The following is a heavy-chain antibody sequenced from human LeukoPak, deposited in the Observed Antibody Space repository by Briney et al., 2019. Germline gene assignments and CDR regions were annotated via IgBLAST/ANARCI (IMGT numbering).Heavy chain of an antibody. Sequence: GGSLRLSCAASGFTFSSYSMNWVRQAPGKGLEWVSAISGSGGSTFYADSVKGRFTISRDNSKNTLYLQMNSLRTEDTAVYFCANIAVAGTGDYWGQGTLVTVSS. J-gene: IGHJ4*02. CDR2: ISGSGGST. CDR3: ANIAVAGTGDY. CDR1: GFTFSSYS. D-gene: IGHD6-19*01. V-gene: IGHV3-23*01.